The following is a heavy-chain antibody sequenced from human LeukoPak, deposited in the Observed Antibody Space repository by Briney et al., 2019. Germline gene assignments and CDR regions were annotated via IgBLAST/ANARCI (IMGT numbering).Heavy chain of an antibody. CDR2: ISISSSSI. J-gene: IGHJ5*02. Sequence: GGSLRLSCAASGFTFSSYGMHWVRQAPGKGLEWVSYISISSSSIKYADSVKGRFTISRDNAKNSLYLQMNSLRGEDTAVYYCARSVGATTDWFDPWGQGTQVIVSS. D-gene: IGHD1-26*01. CDR1: GFTFSSYG. V-gene: IGHV3-48*01. CDR3: ARSVGATTDWFDP.